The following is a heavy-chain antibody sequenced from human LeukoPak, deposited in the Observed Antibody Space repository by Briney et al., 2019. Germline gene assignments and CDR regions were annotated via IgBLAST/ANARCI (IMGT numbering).Heavy chain of an antibody. CDR3: ARIVGATPGPFDY. CDR1: GGSISSSSYY. D-gene: IGHD1-26*01. CDR2: IYYSGST. V-gene: IGHV4-39*01. J-gene: IGHJ4*02. Sequence: PSETLSLTCTVSGGSISSSSYYWGWIRQPPGKALEWIGSIYYSGSTYYNPSLKSRVTISVDTSKNQFSLKLSSVTAADTAVYYCARIVGATPGPFDYWGQGTRVTVSS.